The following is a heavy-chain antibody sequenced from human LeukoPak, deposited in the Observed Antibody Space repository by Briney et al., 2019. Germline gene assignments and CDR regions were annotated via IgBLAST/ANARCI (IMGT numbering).Heavy chain of an antibody. D-gene: IGHD3-10*01. Sequence: NPSETLSLTCAVYGGSFSGYYWSWIRQPPGKGLEWIGEISHSGSTNYNPSLKSRVTISVDTSKNQFSLKLSSVTAADTAVYYCAATGVPGAYFDYWGQGTLVTVSS. V-gene: IGHV4-34*01. CDR2: ISHSGST. CDR3: AATGVPGAYFDY. CDR1: GGSFSGYY. J-gene: IGHJ4*02.